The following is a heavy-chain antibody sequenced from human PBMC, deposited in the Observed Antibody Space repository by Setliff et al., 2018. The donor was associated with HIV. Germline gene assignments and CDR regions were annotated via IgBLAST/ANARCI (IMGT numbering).Heavy chain of an antibody. J-gene: IGHJ4*02. CDR2: LIPALGEP. V-gene: IGHV1-69*11. D-gene: IGHD3-3*01. CDR3: GRGTLYGVSDY. Sequence: VASVQVSCKASGNTLRNNVINWVRQAPGQGLEWVGSLIPALGEPHYAQSVQGRAAITADDSTHTAYLELVNLRSDDTATFYCGRGTLYGVSDYWGPGTLVTVSS. CDR1: GNTLRNNV.